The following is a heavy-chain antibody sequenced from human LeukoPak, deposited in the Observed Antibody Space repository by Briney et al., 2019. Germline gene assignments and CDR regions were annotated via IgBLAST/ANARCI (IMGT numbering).Heavy chain of an antibody. V-gene: IGHV1-69*13. CDR3: ASGYCSSTSCYETFDY. CDR1: GGTFSSYA. J-gene: IGHJ4*02. CDR2: IIPIFGTA. D-gene: IGHD2-2*03. Sequence: APVKVSCKASGGTFSSYAISWVRQAPGQGLEWMGGIIPIFGTANYAQKFQGRVTITADESTSTAYMELSSLRSEDTAVYYCASGYCSSTSCYETFDYWGQGTLVTVSS.